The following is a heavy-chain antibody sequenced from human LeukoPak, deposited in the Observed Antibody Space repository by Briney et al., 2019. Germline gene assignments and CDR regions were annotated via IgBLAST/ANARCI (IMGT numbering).Heavy chain of an antibody. CDR2: ISGSGGST. J-gene: IGHJ3*02. D-gene: IGHD2-8*01. V-gene: IGHV3-23*01. Sequence: QPGGSLRLSCAASGFTFSSYAMSWVRQAPGKGLEWVSSISGSGGSTYYADSVKGRFTISRDNSNNTLNLQRNSLRAEYTAVYYCAKLALISNAFDIWGQGTMVTVSS. CDR3: AKLALISNAFDI. CDR1: GFTFSSYA.